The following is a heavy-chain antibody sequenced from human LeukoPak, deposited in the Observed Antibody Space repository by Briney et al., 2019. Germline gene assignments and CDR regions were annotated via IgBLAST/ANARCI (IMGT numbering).Heavy chain of an antibody. CDR1: GFIFSSYV. CDR2: ITGSGGST. V-gene: IGHV3-23*01. CDR3: ARDLAWDAFGI. J-gene: IGHJ3*02. Sequence: GGSLRLSCVASGFIFSSYVMSWVRQAPGKGLEWVSAITGSGGSTYYADSVKGRFTISRDNAKNSLYLQMNSLRAEDTAVYYCARDLAWDAFGIWGQGTMVTVSS.